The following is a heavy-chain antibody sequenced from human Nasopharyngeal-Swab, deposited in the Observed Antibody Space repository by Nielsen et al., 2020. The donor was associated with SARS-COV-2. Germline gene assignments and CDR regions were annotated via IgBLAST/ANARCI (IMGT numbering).Heavy chain of an antibody. V-gene: IGHV3-48*02. Sequence: GESLKISCAASGFTFSSYSMNWVRQAPGKGPECVSYISSSSSTIYYADSVKGRFTISRDNAKNSLYLQMNSLRDEDTAVYYCATDYYGSGSYYNLYYYYGMDVWGQGTTVTVSS. CDR2: ISSSSSTI. CDR3: ATDYYGSGSYYNLYYYYGMDV. CDR1: GFTFSSYS. D-gene: IGHD3-10*01. J-gene: IGHJ6*02.